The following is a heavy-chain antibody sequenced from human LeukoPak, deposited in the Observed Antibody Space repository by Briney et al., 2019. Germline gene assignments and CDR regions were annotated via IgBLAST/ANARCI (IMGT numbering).Heavy chain of an antibody. Sequence: PSETLSLTCTVSGGSISSYYWSWIRQPPGKGLEWIGYIYYSGSTNYNPSLKSRVTISVDTSKNRFSLKLSSVTAADTAVYYCARGLYGDYDYWGQGTLVTVSS. V-gene: IGHV4-59*01. J-gene: IGHJ4*02. CDR2: IYYSGST. D-gene: IGHD4-17*01. CDR1: GGSISSYY. CDR3: ARGLYGDYDY.